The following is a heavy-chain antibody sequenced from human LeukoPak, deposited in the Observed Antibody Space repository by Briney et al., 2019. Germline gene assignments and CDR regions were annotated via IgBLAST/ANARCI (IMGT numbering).Heavy chain of an antibody. CDR2: FYYSGST. CDR1: GGSISSYY. V-gene: IGHV4-59*01. J-gene: IGHJ4*02. Sequence: SETLSLTCTVSGGSISSYYWSWLRQPPGKGLEWIGYFYYSGSTNYNPSLKSRVTISVDTSKNQFSLKLSSVTAADTAVYYCARVMAAASYYFDYWGQGTLVTVSS. CDR3: ARVMAAASYYFDY. D-gene: IGHD2-15*01.